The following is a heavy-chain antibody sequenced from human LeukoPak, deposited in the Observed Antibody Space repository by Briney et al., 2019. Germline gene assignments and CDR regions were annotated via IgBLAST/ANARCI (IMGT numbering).Heavy chain of an antibody. CDR1: GYTFTSYD. V-gene: IGHV1-69*05. D-gene: IGHD6-19*01. CDR3: ARSPLLRGDSSGWYPPYYFDY. CDR2: IIPIFGTA. J-gene: IGHJ4*02. Sequence: ASVKVSCKASGYTFTSYDINWVRQAPGQGLEWMGGIIPIFGTADYAQKFQGRVTITTDESTSTAYMELSSLRSEDTAVYYCARSPLLRGDSSGWYPPYYFDYWGQGTLVTVSS.